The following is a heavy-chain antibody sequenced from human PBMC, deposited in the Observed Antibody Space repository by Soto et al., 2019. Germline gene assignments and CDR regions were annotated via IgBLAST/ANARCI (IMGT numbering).Heavy chain of an antibody. J-gene: IGHJ4*02. CDR1: GFTFSNAW. Sequence: PGGSLRLSCAASGFTFSNAWMSWVRQAPGKGLEWVGRIKSKTDGGTTDYAAPVKGRFTISRDDSKNTLYLQMNSLKTEDTAVYYCTTHYDILTGYTLWGQGTLVTVSS. V-gene: IGHV3-15*01. CDR3: TTHYDILTGYTL. D-gene: IGHD3-9*01. CDR2: IKSKTDGGTT.